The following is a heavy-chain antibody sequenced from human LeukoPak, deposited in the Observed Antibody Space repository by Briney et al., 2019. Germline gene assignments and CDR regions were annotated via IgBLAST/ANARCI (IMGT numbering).Heavy chain of an antibody. D-gene: IGHD3-10*01. V-gene: IGHV3-23*01. Sequence: GGSRRLSCAASGFTFSSYAMSWVRQAPGKGLEWVSAISGSGGSTYYADSVKGRFSISRDNSKNTLYLQMNSLRAEDTAVYYCAKRGSKDYFDYWGQGTLVTVSS. CDR3: AKRGSKDYFDY. CDR1: GFTFSSYA. J-gene: IGHJ4*02. CDR2: ISGSGGST.